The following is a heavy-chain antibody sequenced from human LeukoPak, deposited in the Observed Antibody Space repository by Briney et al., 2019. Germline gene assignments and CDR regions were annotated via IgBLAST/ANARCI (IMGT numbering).Heavy chain of an antibody. CDR3: ARDWGSSGWYNWFDP. J-gene: IGHJ5*02. CDR1: GLSIGNHG. V-gene: IGHV3-30*03. Sequence: GGSLRLSCGVSGLSIGNHGMHWIRQAPDKGLEWVAMISHDGGAKYYGDSVKGRLTISRDNSDNTLYLQMNSLRVEDTAVYYCARDWGSSGWYNWFDPWGQGILVTVSS. CDR2: ISHDGGAK. D-gene: IGHD6-13*01.